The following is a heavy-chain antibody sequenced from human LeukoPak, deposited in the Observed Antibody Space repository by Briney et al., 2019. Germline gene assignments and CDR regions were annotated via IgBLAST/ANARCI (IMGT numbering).Heavy chain of an antibody. J-gene: IGHJ3*02. CDR3: ASPYDSNAFDI. Sequence: PSETLSLTCTVSGGPISSYYWSWIRQPAGKGLEWIGRIYTSGSTNYNPSLKSRVTISVDTSKNQFSLKLSSVTAADTAVYYCASPYDSNAFDIWGQGTMVTVSS. CDR2: IYTSGST. CDR1: GGPISSYY. D-gene: IGHD3-22*01. V-gene: IGHV4-4*07.